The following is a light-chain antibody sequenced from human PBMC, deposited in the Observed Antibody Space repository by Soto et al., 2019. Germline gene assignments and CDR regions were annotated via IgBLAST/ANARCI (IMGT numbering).Light chain of an antibody. V-gene: IGKV1-5*01. CDR2: TAS. CDR1: QTISRW. CDR3: LLDFSYFWA. J-gene: IGKJ1*01. Sequence: IEMTQSPATLSASVRDTVTITCRASQTISRWLAWYQQKPGKAPRLLIYTASTLESGVPSRFSGSRSGTDFTLTISSLQPEDFATYYCLLDFSYFWAFGQGTKVDIK.